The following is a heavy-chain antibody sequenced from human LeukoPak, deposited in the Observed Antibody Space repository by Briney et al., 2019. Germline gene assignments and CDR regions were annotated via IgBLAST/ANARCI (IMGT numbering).Heavy chain of an antibody. D-gene: IGHD2-15*01. Sequence: SETLSLTCAVYGGSFSGYYWSWIRQPPGKGLEWIGEINHSGSTNYNPSLKSRVTISVDTSKNPFSLKLSSVTAADTAVYYCAGLGYCSGGSCYSHSRYYYGMDVWGKGTTVTVSS. CDR2: INHSGST. V-gene: IGHV4-34*01. CDR1: GGSFSGYY. J-gene: IGHJ6*04. CDR3: AGLGYCSGGSCYSHSRYYYGMDV.